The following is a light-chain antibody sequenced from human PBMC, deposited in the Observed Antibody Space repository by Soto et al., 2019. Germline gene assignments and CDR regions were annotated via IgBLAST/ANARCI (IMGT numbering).Light chain of an antibody. CDR3: SSYTSRSTYV. Sequence: QSALTQPASVSGSPGQSITISCTGTSSDVGAYNSVSWYQQHPGKAPKLMIYEVSNRASGVSDHFSASKSGNTASLTISGLQPGDEADYHCSSYTSRSTYVFGTGTKLTVL. CDR2: EVS. CDR1: SSDVGAYNS. J-gene: IGLJ1*01. V-gene: IGLV2-14*01.